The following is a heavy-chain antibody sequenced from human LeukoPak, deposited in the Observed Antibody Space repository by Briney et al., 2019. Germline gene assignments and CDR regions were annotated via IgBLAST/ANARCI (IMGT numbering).Heavy chain of an antibody. V-gene: IGHV3-23*01. J-gene: IGHJ6*02. CDR1: GFTFSSYA. CDR3: AKKLYGSGSYLYYYYYGMDV. Sequence: GGSLRLSCAASGFTFSSYAMSWVRQAPGKGLEWVSAISGSGGSTYYADSVKGRFTISRDNSKITLYLQMNSLRAEDTAVYYCAKKLYGSGSYLYYYYYGMDVWGQGTTVTVSS. D-gene: IGHD3-10*01. CDR2: ISGSGGST.